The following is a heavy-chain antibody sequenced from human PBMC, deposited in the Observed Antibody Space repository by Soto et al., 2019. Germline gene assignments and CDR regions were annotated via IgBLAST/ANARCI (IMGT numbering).Heavy chain of an antibody. J-gene: IGHJ6*02. CDR1: GGSISSGDYY. V-gene: IGHV4-30-4*01. D-gene: IGHD3-3*01. CDR3: ARDNILGILYGGMDV. Sequence: SETLSLTCTVSGGSISSGDYYWSWIRQPLGNGLEWIGYIYYIGSTYYNPSLKSRVTISVDTSKNQFSLKLSSVTAADTAVYYCARDNILGILYGGMDVWGQGTTVTVXS. CDR2: IYYIGST.